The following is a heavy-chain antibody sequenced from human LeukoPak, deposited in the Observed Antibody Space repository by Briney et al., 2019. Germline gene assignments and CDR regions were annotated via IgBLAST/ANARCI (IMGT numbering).Heavy chain of an antibody. CDR1: GYTLTGYY. Sequence: ASVKVSCKASGYTLTGYYMHWVRQAPGHGLEWMGWINPNSGGTNYAQKFQGWVTMTRNTSISTAYLELSRLRSDDTAVYYCAIFSGYCSGGSCYPNAFDIWGQGTMVTVSS. J-gene: IGHJ3*02. CDR2: INPNSGGT. D-gene: IGHD2-15*01. V-gene: IGHV1-2*04. CDR3: AIFSGYCSGGSCYPNAFDI.